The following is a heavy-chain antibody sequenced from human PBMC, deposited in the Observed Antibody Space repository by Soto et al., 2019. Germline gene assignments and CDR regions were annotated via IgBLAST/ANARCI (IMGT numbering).Heavy chain of an antibody. Sequence: QVQLQQWGAGLLKPSETLSLTCAVYGGSFSGYYWSWIRQPPGKGLEWIGEINHSGSTNYNPSLKRRVTISVDTSKNQFSLKLSAVTAADTAVYYCATRKTGPNNWFDPWGQGTLVTVSS. CDR3: ATRKTGPNNWFDP. D-gene: IGHD1-1*01. CDR1: GGSFSGYY. CDR2: INHSGST. J-gene: IGHJ5*02. V-gene: IGHV4-34*01.